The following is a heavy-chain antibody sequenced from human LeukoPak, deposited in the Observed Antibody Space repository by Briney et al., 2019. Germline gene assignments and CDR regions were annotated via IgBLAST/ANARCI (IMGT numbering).Heavy chain of an antibody. CDR1: GYTLTELS. D-gene: IGHD3-22*01. CDR3: ARAAGITMIVVALGAFDI. CDR2: FDPEDGET. Sequence: ASVKVSCKVSGYTLTELSMHWVRQAPGKGLEWMGGFDPEDGETFYAQKFQGRVTMTEDTSTDTAYMELSSLRSEDTAVYYCARAAGITMIVVALGAFDIWGQGTMVTVSS. J-gene: IGHJ3*02. V-gene: IGHV1-24*01.